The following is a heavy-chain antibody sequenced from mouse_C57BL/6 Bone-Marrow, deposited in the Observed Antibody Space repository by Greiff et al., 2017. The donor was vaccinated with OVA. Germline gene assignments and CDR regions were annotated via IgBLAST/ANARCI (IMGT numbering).Heavy chain of an antibody. V-gene: IGHV1-19*01. CDR2: INPYNGCT. CDR1: GYTFTDYY. J-gene: IGHJ4*01. D-gene: IGHD3-2*02. Sequence: EVKLMESGPVLVKPGASVKMSCKASGYTFTDYYMNWVKQSHGKSLEWIGVINPYNGCTSYNQKFKGKATLTVDKSSSAAYMELNSLTSEDSAVYYCARCGAQATLYAMDYWGQGTSVTVSS. CDR3: ARCGAQATLYAMDY.